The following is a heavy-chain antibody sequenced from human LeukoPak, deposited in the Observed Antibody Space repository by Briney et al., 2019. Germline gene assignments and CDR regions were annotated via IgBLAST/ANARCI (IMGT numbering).Heavy chain of an antibody. J-gene: IGHJ4*02. Sequence: PGGSLRLSCAASGFTVSSNYMSWVRQAPGKGLEWVSAISGSGGSTYYADSVKGRFTISRDNSKNTLYLQMNSLRAEDTAVYYCAKGYDYSYFDYWGQGTLVTVSS. CDR2: ISGSGGST. CDR1: GFTVSSNY. D-gene: IGHD4-11*01. V-gene: IGHV3-23*01. CDR3: AKGYDYSYFDY.